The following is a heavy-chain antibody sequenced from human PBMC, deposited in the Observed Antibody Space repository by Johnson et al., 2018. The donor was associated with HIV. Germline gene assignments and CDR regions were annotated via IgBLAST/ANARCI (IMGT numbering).Heavy chain of an antibody. Sequence: VQLVESGGGLIQPGWSLRLSCAASGFTVSSNYMSWVRQAPGKGLEWVANINQDGSDRYYVDSVKGRFTISRDNAQNSLYLQMNSLRAEDTAVYYCGRESTGAGTAFDIWGQGTMVTVSS. CDR2: INQDGSDR. J-gene: IGHJ3*02. D-gene: IGHD2-8*02. CDR3: GRESTGAGTAFDI. V-gene: IGHV3-7*01. CDR1: GFTVSSNY.